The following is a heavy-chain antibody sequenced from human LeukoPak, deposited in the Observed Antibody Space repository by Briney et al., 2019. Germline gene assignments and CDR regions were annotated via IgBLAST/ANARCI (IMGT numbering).Heavy chain of an antibody. D-gene: IGHD2-8*01. CDR3: ARIYCTNGVCPPYYYMDV. CDR2: IIPMYGTA. CDR1: GGTFSKYA. V-gene: IGHV1-69*06. Sequence: GASVKVSCKASGGTFSKYAISWVRQAPGQGVEWMGGIIPMYGTANYAQNFQGRVTITADKSTNTAYMELSSLRSEDTAVYYCARIYCTNGVCPPYYYMDVWGKGTTVTVSS. J-gene: IGHJ6*03.